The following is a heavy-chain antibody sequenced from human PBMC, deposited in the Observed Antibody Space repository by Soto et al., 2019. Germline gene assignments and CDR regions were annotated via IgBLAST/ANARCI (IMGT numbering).Heavy chain of an antibody. D-gene: IGHD1-26*01. J-gene: IGHJ5*02. CDR1: GYTFIGYY. CDR3: GRDGVGATPLGWFDP. V-gene: IGHV1-2*06. CDR2: INPRSGDT. Sequence: QVQLVQSGAEVKKPGASVKVSCKASGYTFIGYYIHWVRQAPGQGLEWMGRINPRSGDTTYAQKFQGRLPMTRDTSISTAYMELGSLRSDDTAVYYCGRDGVGATPLGWFDPWGQGSLVTVSS.